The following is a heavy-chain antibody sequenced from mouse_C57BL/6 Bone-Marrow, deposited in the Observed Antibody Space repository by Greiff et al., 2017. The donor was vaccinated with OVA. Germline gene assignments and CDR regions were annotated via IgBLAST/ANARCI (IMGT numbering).Heavy chain of an antibody. CDR1: GFSINSDCY. J-gene: IGHJ1*03. D-gene: IGHD2-3*01. Sequence: EVQRVESGPSLVRPSQTLSLTCTVTGFSINSDCYWIWIRQFPGNKLEYIGYTFYSGITYYNPSLESRTYITRDTSKNQFSLKLSSVTTEDTATYYCARARLLHWYFDVWGTGTTVTVSS. CDR2: TFYSGIT. CDR3: ARARLLHWYFDV. V-gene: IGHV3-3*01.